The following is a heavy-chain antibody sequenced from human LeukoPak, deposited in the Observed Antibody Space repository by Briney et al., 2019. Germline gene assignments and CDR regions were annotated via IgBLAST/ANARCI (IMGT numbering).Heavy chain of an antibody. D-gene: IGHD3-22*01. V-gene: IGHV3-21*01. CDR3: ARDHYYDSSGYTDY. Sequence: GGSLRLSCAASGFPFNSYTMNWVRQAPGKGLEWVSSISSVSSSIYYTDSVKGRFTISRDNAKNSLYLQMNSLRAEDAAVYYCARDHYYDSSGYTDYWGQGTLVTVSS. CDR2: ISSVSSSI. CDR1: GFPFNSYT. J-gene: IGHJ4*02.